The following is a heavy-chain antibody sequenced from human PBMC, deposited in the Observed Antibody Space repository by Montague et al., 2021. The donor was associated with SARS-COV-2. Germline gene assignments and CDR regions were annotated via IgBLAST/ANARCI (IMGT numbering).Heavy chain of an antibody. CDR3: ARLGDGVVPSPILGVETYYSYYYVDV. J-gene: IGHJ6*03. Sequence: SETLSLTCAVHGGSFSTYSWNWIRQPPGKGLEWIGEIHHGGSTNYNPSLKSRVTISADTSKNQFSLKLTSVAAADTAVYYCARLGDGVVPSPILGVETYYSYYYVDVWGKGTTVTVSS. V-gene: IGHV4-34*01. D-gene: IGHD2-2*02. CDR2: IHHGGST. CDR1: GGSFSTYS.